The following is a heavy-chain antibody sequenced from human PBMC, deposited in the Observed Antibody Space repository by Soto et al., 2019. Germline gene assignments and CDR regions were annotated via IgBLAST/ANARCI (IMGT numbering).Heavy chain of an antibody. V-gene: IGHV1-18*01. Sequence: QVQLVQSGAEVKKPGASVKVSCKASGYTFASYAISWMRQAPGQGLEWMGWLSAYNGNTNYAQKLQGRANMTAATPTSTAYRELRSLRSDVTAVYYGARDPAPSDYWGQGTLVTVSS. CDR3: ARDPAPSDY. J-gene: IGHJ4*02. CDR1: GYTFASYA. CDR2: LSAYNGNT.